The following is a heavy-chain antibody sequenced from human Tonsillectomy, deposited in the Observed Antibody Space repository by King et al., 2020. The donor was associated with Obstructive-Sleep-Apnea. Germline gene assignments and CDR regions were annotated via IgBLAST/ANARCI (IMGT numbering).Heavy chain of an antibody. CDR3: ARVLVVVAATDYPRKSSLSGFDY. V-gene: IGHV4-59*01. J-gene: IGHJ4*02. CDR1: GGSISSYY. D-gene: IGHD2-15*01. Sequence: VQLQESGPGLVKPSETLSLTCTVSGGSISSYYWSWIRQPPGKGLEWIGYIYYSGSTNYNPSLKSRVTISVDTSKNQFSLKLSSVTAADTAVYYCARVLVVVAATDYPRKSSLSGFDYWGQGTLVTVSS. CDR2: IYYSGST.